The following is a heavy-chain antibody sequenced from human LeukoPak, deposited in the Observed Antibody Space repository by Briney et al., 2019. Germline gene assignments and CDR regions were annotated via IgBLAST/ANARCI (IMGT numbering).Heavy chain of an antibody. CDR1: GFTFTSYA. D-gene: IGHD4-17*01. V-gene: IGHV3-23*01. CDR3: AKLQSDGLRTYYGMDV. Sequence: GGSLRLSCAASGFTFTSYAMTWVRQAPGRGLEWVSASTGSGGTTYYANSVMGRFTISRDNSKNTLYLQMNSLRAEDTAVYYCAKLQSDGLRTYYGMDVWGQGTTVTVSS. CDR2: STGSGGTT. J-gene: IGHJ6*02.